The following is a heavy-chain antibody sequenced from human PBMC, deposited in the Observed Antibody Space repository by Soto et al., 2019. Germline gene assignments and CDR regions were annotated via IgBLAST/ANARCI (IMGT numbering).Heavy chain of an antibody. J-gene: IGHJ4*02. CDR3: ARNRWISSVLFDD. V-gene: IGHV1-2*02. CDR1: GYTFAEYY. Sequence: QVQLVQSGAEVKKPGASVKVSCKASGYTFAEYYIHWVRQAPGQGPEWMGWINPKSGGTKYAQKYLARFNMTTDTSISKAHMELISLRSDDTAVYFCARNRWISSVLFDDWGQGTLVTVAA. D-gene: IGHD6-6*01. CDR2: INPKSGGT.